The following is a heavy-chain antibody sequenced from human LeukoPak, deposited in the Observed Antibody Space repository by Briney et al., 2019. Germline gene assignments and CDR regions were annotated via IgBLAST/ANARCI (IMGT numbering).Heavy chain of an antibody. J-gene: IGHJ4*02. D-gene: IGHD3-16*01. CDR1: GFTFSSHG. CDR2: IWYDGSDK. Sequence: GGSLRLSCAASGFTFSSHGMHWVCQAPGKGLEWVAVIWYDGSDKYYADSVKGRFTISRDNSKNTLYLQMTSLRADDTAVYYCARDRVLHYFDYWGQGALVTVSS. CDR3: ARDRVLHYFDY. V-gene: IGHV3-33*01.